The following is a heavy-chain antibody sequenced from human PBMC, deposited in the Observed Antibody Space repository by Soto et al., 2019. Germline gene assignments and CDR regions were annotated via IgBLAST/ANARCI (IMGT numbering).Heavy chain of an antibody. Sequence: SETLSLTCGVSDYSISSGYYWGWIRQPPGKGLEWIGNIYHSGSTHYNPALKSRVTISVDTSKNQFSLKLKSVTAADTAVYYCTRRGSSGMLVVYWGQGNLVTVS. CDR2: IYHSGST. D-gene: IGHD1-26*01. J-gene: IGHJ4*02. CDR3: TRRGSSGMLVVY. V-gene: IGHV4-38-2*01. CDR1: DYSISSGYY.